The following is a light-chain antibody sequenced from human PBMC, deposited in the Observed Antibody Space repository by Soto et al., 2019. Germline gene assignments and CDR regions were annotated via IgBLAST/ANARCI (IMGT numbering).Light chain of an antibody. CDR3: QQFNNYPHT. V-gene: IGKV1D-13*01. J-gene: IGKJ5*01. CDR1: QGISSA. CDR2: DAS. Sequence: ATQMTQSPSSLSASVGYRITITCRASQGISSALAWYQQKPGKAPKLLIYDASSLESGVPSRFSGSGSGTDFTLTISSLQPEDFATYYCQQFNNYPHTFGQGTRLEIK.